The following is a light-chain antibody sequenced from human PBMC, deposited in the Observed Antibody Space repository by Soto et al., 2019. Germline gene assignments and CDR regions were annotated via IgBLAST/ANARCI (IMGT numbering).Light chain of an antibody. V-gene: IGLV2-14*01. J-gene: IGLJ1*01. Sequence: QSVLTQPASVAGSPGQSITISCAGTSSDVGGYDFVSWYQHHPCRAPKLLIYEVSGRPSGVSYRFSGSKSGNTASLIISGLQAEDEAYYYCSSYGSSGTSVFGTGTKVTVL. CDR1: SSDVGGYDF. CDR2: EVS. CDR3: SSYGSSGTSV.